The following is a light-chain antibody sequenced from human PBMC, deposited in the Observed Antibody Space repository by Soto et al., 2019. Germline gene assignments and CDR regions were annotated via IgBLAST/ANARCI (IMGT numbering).Light chain of an antibody. CDR3: AAWDDSLNGYV. Sequence: QSVLTQPPSASGTPGQRVTISCSGSSSNIGSNTVNWYQQLPGTAPKLLIYSNYQRPSGVPDRFSGSKSGTSASLAISGLQSEDEADYYCAAWDDSLNGYVFGTGTKLTV. CDR1: SSNIGSNT. V-gene: IGLV1-44*01. CDR2: SNY. J-gene: IGLJ1*01.